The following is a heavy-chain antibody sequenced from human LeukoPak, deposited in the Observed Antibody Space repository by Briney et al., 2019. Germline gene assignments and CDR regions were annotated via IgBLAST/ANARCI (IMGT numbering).Heavy chain of an antibody. CDR3: GRGPHGFSSGYGPTGESENWFDP. D-gene: IGHD3-22*01. CDR2: IYNSGST. Sequence: AETLSLTCTVSGFSISSYYWSWIRQPPGKGLEWVGSIYNSGSTNYNPSLKSRFTISIDTSKNQLSLQLSSVTAADTAVYYLGRGPHGFSSGYGPTGESENWFDPSGQGTLVTVSS. CDR1: GFSISSYY. J-gene: IGHJ5*02. V-gene: IGHV4-59*12.